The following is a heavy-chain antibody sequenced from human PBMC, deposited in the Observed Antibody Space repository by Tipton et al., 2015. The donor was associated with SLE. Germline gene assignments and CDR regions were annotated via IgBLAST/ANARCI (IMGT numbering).Heavy chain of an antibody. V-gene: IGHV4-31*03. Sequence: TLSLTCTVSSGSVSSGAYYWSWIRQHPGKGLEWIRYVFSSGTTYYNPSLKGRLSLSLDTSQNQLSLKLSSVTSADTAVYYCARERKYVVRFRELVAPDLWGQGTAITVSS. CDR2: VFSSGTT. J-gene: IGHJ3*01. CDR1: SGSVSSGAYY. CDR3: ARERKYVVRFRELVAPDL. D-gene: IGHD1-26*01.